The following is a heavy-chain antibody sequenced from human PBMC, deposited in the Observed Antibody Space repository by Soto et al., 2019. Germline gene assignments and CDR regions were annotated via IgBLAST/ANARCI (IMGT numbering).Heavy chain of an antibody. CDR3: ATSGPVVLNGIYYTDMDF. J-gene: IGHJ6*02. V-gene: IGHV4-34*01. Sequence: PSETLSLTCSIYGGSFSGYYWSWIRQPPGKGLEWIGEINHSANTNYNPSLKSRVTISVDTSNNQFSLKLNSVTAADTAVYYCATSGPVVLNGIYYTDMDFWGQETAVTAS. CDR1: GGSFSGYY. CDR2: INHSANT. D-gene: IGHD3-10*02.